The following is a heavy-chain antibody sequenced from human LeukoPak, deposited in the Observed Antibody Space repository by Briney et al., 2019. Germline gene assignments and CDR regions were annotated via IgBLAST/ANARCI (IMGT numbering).Heavy chain of an antibody. CDR3: ARDRYSYGFDY. J-gene: IGHJ4*02. V-gene: IGHV1-46*01. CDR2: INPSGGST. CDR1: GYTFTSYY. D-gene: IGHD5-18*01. Sequence: ASVNVSCKASGYTFTSYYMHWVRQAPGQGLEWMGIINPSGGSTSYAQKFQGRVTMTRDTSTSTVYMELSSLRSEDTAVYYCARDRYSYGFDYWGQGTLVTVSS.